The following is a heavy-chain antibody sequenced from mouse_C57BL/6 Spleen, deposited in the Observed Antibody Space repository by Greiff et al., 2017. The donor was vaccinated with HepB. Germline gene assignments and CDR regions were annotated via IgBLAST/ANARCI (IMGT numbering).Heavy chain of an antibody. D-gene: IGHD2-2*01. CDR2: ISDGGSYT. CDR1: GFTFSSYA. Sequence: EVHLVESGGGLVKPGGSLKLSCAASGFTFSSYAMSWVRQTPEKRLEWVATISDGGSYTYYPDNVKGRFTISRDNAKNNLYLQMSHLKSEDTAMYYCARSGLRGYDDAMDYWGQGTSVTVSS. CDR3: ARSGLRGYDDAMDY. J-gene: IGHJ4*01. V-gene: IGHV5-4*01.